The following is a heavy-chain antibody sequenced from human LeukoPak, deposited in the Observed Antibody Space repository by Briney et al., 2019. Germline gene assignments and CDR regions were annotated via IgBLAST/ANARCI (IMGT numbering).Heavy chain of an antibody. Sequence: SETLSLTCTVSGGSISSGDYYWSWIRQPPGKGLEWIAYMYYSGSTYYNPSLKSRVTMSADTSKNQLSLKLSSVTAADTAVYYCVGSPCTSCYTGRVPTLEFDPWGQGTLVTVSS. J-gene: IGHJ5*02. CDR1: GGSISSGDYY. CDR2: MYYSGST. V-gene: IGHV4-30-4*01. CDR3: VGSPCTSCYTGRVPTLEFDP. D-gene: IGHD2-2*02.